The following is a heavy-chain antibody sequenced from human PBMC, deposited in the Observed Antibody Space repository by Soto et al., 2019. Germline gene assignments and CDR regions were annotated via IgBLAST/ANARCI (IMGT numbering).Heavy chain of an antibody. J-gene: IGHJ6*02. Sequence: ASVKVSCKASGYTLTSYYLHWVRQAPGQGPEWMGIINPSGGITNDAQKFQDRVTMTSDTSTSTVYMELSSLRSEDTAVYYCARDRKQGYYYGMDVWGQGTTVTVSS. CDR3: ARDRKQGYYYGMDV. D-gene: IGHD6-13*01. CDR2: INPSGGIT. V-gene: IGHV1-46*01. CDR1: GYTLTSYY.